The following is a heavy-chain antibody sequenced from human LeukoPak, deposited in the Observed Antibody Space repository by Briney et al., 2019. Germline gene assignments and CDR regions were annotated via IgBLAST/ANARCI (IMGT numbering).Heavy chain of an antibody. V-gene: IGHV2-5*02. D-gene: IGHD6-13*01. J-gene: IGHJ5*02. CDR1: GFSLSTSGVG. CDR2: IYWDDDK. CDR3: AHSRIAAAGPLNWFDP. Sequence: SGPTLVNPTQTLTLTCTFSGFSLSTSGVGVGWIRQPPGKALEWLALIYWDDDKRYSPSLKSRLTITKDTSKNQVVLTMTNMDPVDTATYYCAHSRIAAAGPLNWFDPWGQGTLVTVSS.